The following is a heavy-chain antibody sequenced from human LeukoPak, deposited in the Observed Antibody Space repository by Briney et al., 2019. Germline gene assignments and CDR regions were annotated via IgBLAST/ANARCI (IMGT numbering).Heavy chain of an antibody. J-gene: IGHJ4*02. D-gene: IGHD3-10*01. CDR3: ARHTMVRGVIDY. V-gene: IGHV4-34*01. CDR2: INHSGST. CDR1: GDSISSDY. Sequence: SETLSLTCAVSGDSISSDYWSWLPQPPGKGLEWIGEINHSGSTNYNPSLKSRVTISVDTSKNHFTLKRSPMTAATPACYYWARHTMVRGVIDYWGQGTLVSDCS.